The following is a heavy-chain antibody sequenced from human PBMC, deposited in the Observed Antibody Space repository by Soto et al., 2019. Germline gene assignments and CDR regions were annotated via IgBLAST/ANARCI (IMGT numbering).Heavy chain of an antibody. J-gene: IGHJ4*02. CDR1: GYTFTSYY. CDR3: ARDRGRRYYDSSGYYPYYFDY. D-gene: IGHD3-22*01. Sequence: ASVKVSCKASGYTFTSYYMHWVRQAPGQGLEWMGIINPSGGSTSYAQKFQGRVTMTRDTSTSTVYMELSSLRSEDTAVYYCARDRGRRYYDSSGYYPYYFDYWGQGTLVTVS. CDR2: INPSGGST. V-gene: IGHV1-46*01.